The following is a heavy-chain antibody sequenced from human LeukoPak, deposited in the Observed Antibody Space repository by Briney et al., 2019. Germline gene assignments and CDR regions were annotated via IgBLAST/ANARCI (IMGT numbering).Heavy chain of an antibody. CDR2: IIPILGIA. V-gene: IGHV1-69*04. D-gene: IGHD3-10*01. CDR3: ARGIGRGYYYMDV. CDR1: GGTFSSYA. J-gene: IGHJ6*03. Sequence: ASVKVSCKASGGTFSSYAISWVRQAPGQGLEWMGRIIPILGIANYAQKFQGRVTITADKSTSTAYMELSSLRSEDTAVYYCARGIGRGYYYMDVWGKGTTVTVSS.